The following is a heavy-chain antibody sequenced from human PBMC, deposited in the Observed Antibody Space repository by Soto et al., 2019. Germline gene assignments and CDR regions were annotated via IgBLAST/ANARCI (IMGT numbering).Heavy chain of an antibody. Sequence: QITLKESGPTLVKPTQILTLTCTFSGFSLSTSGVGVGWIRQPPGKALEWLALIYWDDDKRYSPSLKSRLNITKDTSKTPVVLTMTNMDPVNTATYYCAPVQLLLWFGFFDYWGQGTLVTVSS. D-gene: IGHD3-10*01. CDR1: GFSLSTSGVG. CDR2: IYWDDDK. CDR3: APVQLLLWFGFFDY. V-gene: IGHV2-5*02. J-gene: IGHJ4*02.